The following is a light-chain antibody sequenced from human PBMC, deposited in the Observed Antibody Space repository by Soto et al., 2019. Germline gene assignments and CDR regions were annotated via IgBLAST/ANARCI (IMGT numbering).Light chain of an antibody. Sequence: DIVMPQSPATLSVSPGEGATLSCRASQSVNSNVAWYRQKPGQAPRLLIYGASTRPTGIPARFSGSGSGTEFTLTISSLQSEDFAVYYCQQYHNWPPYTFGQGTTLEIK. CDR1: QSVNSN. CDR3: QQYHNWPPYT. V-gene: IGKV3-15*01. J-gene: IGKJ2*01. CDR2: GAS.